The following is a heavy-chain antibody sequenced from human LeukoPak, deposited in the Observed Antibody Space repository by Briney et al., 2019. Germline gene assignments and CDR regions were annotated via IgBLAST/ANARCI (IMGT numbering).Heavy chain of an antibody. D-gene: IGHD3-22*01. Sequence: GGSLGLSCAASGFTFSSYSMNWVRQAPGKGLEWVSSISSSSSYIYYADSVKGRFTISRDNAKNSLYLQMNSLRAEDTAVYYCAKLSNYYDSSGYLQHWGQGTLVTVSS. J-gene: IGHJ1*01. CDR2: ISSSSSYI. CDR3: AKLSNYYDSSGYLQH. CDR1: GFTFSSYS. V-gene: IGHV3-21*01.